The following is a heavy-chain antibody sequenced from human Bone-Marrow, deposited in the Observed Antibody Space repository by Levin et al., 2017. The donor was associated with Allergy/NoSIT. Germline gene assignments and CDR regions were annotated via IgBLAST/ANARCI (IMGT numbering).Heavy chain of an antibody. Sequence: SQTLSLTCAVYGGSFSGYYWSWIRQPPGKGLEWIGEINHSGSTNYNPSLKSRVTISVDTSKNQFSLKLSSVTAADTAVYYCARGPQYYYDSSGGTKFDYWGQGTLVTVSS. CDR1: GGSFSGYY. CDR2: INHSGST. CDR3: ARGPQYYYDSSGGTKFDY. J-gene: IGHJ4*02. D-gene: IGHD3-22*01. V-gene: IGHV4-34*01.